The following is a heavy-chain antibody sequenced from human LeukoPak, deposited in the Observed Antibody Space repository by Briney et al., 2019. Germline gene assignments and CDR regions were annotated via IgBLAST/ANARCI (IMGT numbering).Heavy chain of an antibody. CDR2: ISYTGST. CDR1: GFSIITNDYH. D-gene: IGHD3-22*01. J-gene: IGHJ5*02. Sequence: SETLSLTCTVSGFSIITNDYHWGWIRQPPGKGLEWIGTISYTGSTYYHPSLKSRVTISVDTSKNQFSLRLSSVTAADTAVYYCARLGTGYDSSGYSIGWFDPWGQGTLVTVSS. CDR3: ARLGTGYDSSGYSIGWFDP. V-gene: IGHV4-39*01.